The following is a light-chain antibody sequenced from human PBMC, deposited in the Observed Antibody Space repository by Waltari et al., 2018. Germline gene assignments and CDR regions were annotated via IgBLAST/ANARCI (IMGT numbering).Light chain of an antibody. CDR3: SSYTSSSTWV. CDR2: DVT. Sequence: QSALTQPASVSGSPGQSITISCTGTSSDVGSYNYVSWYQQNPGKAPKLMIYDVTTRPSGVSNRCSGSKSGNTASLTISGLQAEDEADYYCSSYTSSSTWVFGGGTKLTVL. V-gene: IGLV2-14*01. CDR1: SSDVGSYNY. J-gene: IGLJ3*02.